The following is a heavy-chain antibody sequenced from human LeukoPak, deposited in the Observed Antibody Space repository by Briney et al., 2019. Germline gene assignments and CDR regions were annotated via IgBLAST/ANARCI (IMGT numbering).Heavy chain of an antibody. J-gene: IGHJ4*02. V-gene: IGHV3-30*03. CDR3: ATSGLSRFGF. D-gene: IGHD2/OR15-2a*01. CDR2: ISYDGSDK. CDR1: GFTFSNYG. Sequence: GGSLRLSCAASGFTFSNYGMHWVRQAPGKGLEWVAVISYDGSDKYNADFVKGRFTISRDNSRNTLYLQMNSLRAEDTAVYYCATSGLSRFGFWGQGTLVTVSS.